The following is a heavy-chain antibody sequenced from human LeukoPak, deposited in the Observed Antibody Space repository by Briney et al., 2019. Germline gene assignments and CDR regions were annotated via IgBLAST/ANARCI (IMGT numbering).Heavy chain of an antibody. Sequence: SETLSLTCTVSGGSISSYCWNWVRQPPGKGLEWIGYIYTGGTTDYNPSLKSRVTMSVDTSKNQLSMELRFLTAADTAVYYCATSYDAKTAPYDLWGQGTLVTVSS. CDR3: ATSYDAKTAPYDL. CDR2: IYTGGTT. CDR1: GGSISSYC. D-gene: IGHD3-3*01. J-gene: IGHJ5*02. V-gene: IGHV4-4*09.